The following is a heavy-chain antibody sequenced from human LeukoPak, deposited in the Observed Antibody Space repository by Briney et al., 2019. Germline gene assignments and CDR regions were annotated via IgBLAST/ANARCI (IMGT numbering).Heavy chain of an antibody. J-gene: IGHJ4*02. D-gene: IGHD3-9*01. Sequence: PGGSLRLSCAASGFTFSSYGMHWVRQAPGKGLEWVAFIRYDGSNKYYADSVKGRFTISRDNSKNTLYVQMSSLRAEDTAVYYCAKDSNYDILTGYPSDWGQGTLVTVSS. V-gene: IGHV3-30*02. CDR3: AKDSNYDILTGYPSD. CDR2: IRYDGSNK. CDR1: GFTFSSYG.